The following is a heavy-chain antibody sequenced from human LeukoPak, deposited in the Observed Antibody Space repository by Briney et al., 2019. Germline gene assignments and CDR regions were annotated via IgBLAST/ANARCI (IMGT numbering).Heavy chain of an antibody. Sequence: GRSLRLSCAASGLTFSSYPMHWVRQAPGKGLEWVAVISYDGSEKHYADPVKGRFTISRDNSKNTLYLQMSSLRAEDTAMYYCASGTAANGMDVWGQGTTVTVSS. CDR3: ASGTAANGMDV. D-gene: IGHD1-1*01. CDR2: ISYDGSEK. CDR1: GLTFSSYP. V-gene: IGHV3-30-3*01. J-gene: IGHJ6*02.